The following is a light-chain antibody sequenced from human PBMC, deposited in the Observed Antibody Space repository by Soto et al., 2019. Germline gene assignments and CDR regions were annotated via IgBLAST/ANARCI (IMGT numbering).Light chain of an antibody. CDR3: QQSYITPWT. V-gene: IGKV1-39*01. CDR1: QDISNY. CDR2: GTS. Sequence: DIQLTQSPSFLSASVGDRVTITCRASQDISNYLAWYQQKPGKAPKFLIYGTSTLQSGVPSRFSGSGSGTDFTLTISSLQPEDFATYYCQQSYITPWTFGQGTKVDIK. J-gene: IGKJ1*01.